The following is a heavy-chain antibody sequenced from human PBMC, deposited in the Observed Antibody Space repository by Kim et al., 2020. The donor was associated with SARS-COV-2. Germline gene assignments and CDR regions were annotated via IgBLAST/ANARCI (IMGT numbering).Heavy chain of an antibody. CDR1: GGSISSGGYY. D-gene: IGHD3-10*01. Sequence: SETLSLTCTVSGGSISSGGYYWSWIRQHPGKGLEWIGYIYYSGSTYYNPSLKSRVTISVDTSKNQFSLKLSSVTAADTAVYYCARAGVRGVIEAFDIWGQGTMVTVSS. CDR3: ARAGVRGVIEAFDI. CDR2: IYYSGST. J-gene: IGHJ3*02. V-gene: IGHV4-31*03.